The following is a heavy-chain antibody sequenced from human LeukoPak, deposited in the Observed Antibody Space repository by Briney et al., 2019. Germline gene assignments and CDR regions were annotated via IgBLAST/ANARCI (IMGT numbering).Heavy chain of an antibody. CDR3: ARRAGGYSHPYDY. CDR2: IYSGGTT. CDR1: GFTVSGNY. V-gene: IGHV3-53*01. Sequence: GGSLRLSCAVSGFTVSGNYMSWVRQAPGKGLEWVSLIYSGGTTYYADSVKGQFTISRDNSKNTLYLQMNSLRAEDTAVYYCARRAGGYSHPYDYWGQGILVTVS. D-gene: IGHD4-23*01. J-gene: IGHJ4*02.